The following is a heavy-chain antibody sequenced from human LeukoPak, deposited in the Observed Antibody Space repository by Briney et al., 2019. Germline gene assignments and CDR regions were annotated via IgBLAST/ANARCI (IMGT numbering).Heavy chain of an antibody. J-gene: IGHJ6*02. CDR3: ARGSPYYYYGMDV. Sequence: SETLSLTCPVSGGPISSYYWSWIRQPPGKGLEWLGYIYYSGSTNYTPSLKSRVTISVDTSKNQFSLKLSSVSAADTAVYYCARGSPYYYYGMDVWGQGTTVTFSS. CDR1: GGPISSYY. D-gene: IGHD6-13*01. CDR2: IYYSGST. V-gene: IGHV4-59*01.